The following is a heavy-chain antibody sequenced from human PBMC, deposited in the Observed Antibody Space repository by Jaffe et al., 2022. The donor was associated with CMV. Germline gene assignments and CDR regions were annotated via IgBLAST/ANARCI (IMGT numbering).Heavy chain of an antibody. D-gene: IGHD3-22*01. CDR1: GFSFSTYE. Sequence: EVQLVESGGGLVQSGGSLRLSCAASGFSFSTYEMNWVRQAPGKGLEWVSYISSSGSSTYYADSVKGRFTISRDNAKNSLYLQMNSLRAEDTAVYYCARDLGEESSSYSPFDHWGQGTPVTVSS. CDR3: ARDLGEESSSYSPFDH. CDR2: ISSSGSST. J-gene: IGHJ4*02. V-gene: IGHV3-48*03.